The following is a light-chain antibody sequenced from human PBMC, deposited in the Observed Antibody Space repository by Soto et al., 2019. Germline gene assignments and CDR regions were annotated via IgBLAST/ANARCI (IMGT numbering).Light chain of an antibody. V-gene: IGKV1-39*01. Sequence: IQLTQSPCALAASAGGRGTSTCRASQSINSNLNWFQQKPGRAPNVLISAASTLQSGVPSRFSGSGSGTDFTLTISSLQPEDFATYYCQQNFNTPITFGQGTQLEIK. CDR2: AAS. J-gene: IGKJ5*01. CDR1: QSINSN. CDR3: QQNFNTPIT.